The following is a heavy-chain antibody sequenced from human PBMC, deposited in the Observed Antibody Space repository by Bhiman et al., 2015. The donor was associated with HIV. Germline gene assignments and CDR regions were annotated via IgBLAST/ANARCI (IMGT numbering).Heavy chain of an antibody. CDR3: AKDMTGELRHGLTERGWDY. V-gene: IGHV3-9*01. J-gene: IGHJ4*02. Sequence: EVHLVESGGGLVETGRSLRLSCAASGFTFDDYAIHWVRQAPGKGLEWVSGISWNGASIGYADSVKGRFTISRDNAKNSLYLQMTSLRAEDTALYYCAKDMTGELRHGLTERGWDYWGQGTLVTVSS. CDR2: ISWNGASI. CDR1: GFTFDDYA. D-gene: IGHD1-26*01.